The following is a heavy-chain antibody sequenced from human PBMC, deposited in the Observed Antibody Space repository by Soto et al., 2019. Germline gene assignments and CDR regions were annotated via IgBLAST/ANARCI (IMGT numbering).Heavy chain of an antibody. CDR3: ARGQYVLLWFGESENYFDY. V-gene: IGHV3-48*03. J-gene: IGHJ4*02. CDR1: GFTFSSYE. CDR2: ISSSGSTI. D-gene: IGHD3-10*01. Sequence: PGGSLRLSCAASGFTFSSYEMNWVRQAPRKGLEWVSYISSSGSTIYYADSVKGRFTISRDNAKNSLYLQMNSLRAEDTAVYYCARGQYVLLWFGESENYFDYWGQGTLVTVSS.